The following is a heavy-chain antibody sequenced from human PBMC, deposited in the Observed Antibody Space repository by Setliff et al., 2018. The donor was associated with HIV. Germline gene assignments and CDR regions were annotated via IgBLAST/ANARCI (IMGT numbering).Heavy chain of an antibody. CDR3: VRVSCSSWYSIPRNYYYSMDV. V-gene: IGHV4-34*01. CDR2: INHSGRT. J-gene: IGHJ6*03. D-gene: IGHD6-13*01. Sequence: PSETLSLTCAVYGGSFSGYCWSWIRQPPGKGLEWIGEINHSGRTNYNPSLKSRVTTSVGTSKNQFSLRLSSVTAADTAVYYCVRVSCSSWYSIPRNYYYSMDVWG. CDR1: GGSFSGYC.